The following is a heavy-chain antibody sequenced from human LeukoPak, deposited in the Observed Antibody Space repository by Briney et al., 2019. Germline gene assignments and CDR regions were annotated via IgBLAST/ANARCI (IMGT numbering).Heavy chain of an antibody. V-gene: IGHV3-15*01. CDR1: VFTFSNAW. CDR2: IKSKTDGGTT. J-gene: IGHJ3*02. CDR3: TTTMIVVAHDAFDI. Sequence: PGGSLRLSCAASVFTFSNAWMSWVRQAPGKGLEWVGRIKSKTDGGTTDYAAPVKGRFTISRDDSKNTLYLQMNSLKTEDTAVYYCTTTMIVVAHDAFDIWGQGTMVTVSS. D-gene: IGHD3-22*01.